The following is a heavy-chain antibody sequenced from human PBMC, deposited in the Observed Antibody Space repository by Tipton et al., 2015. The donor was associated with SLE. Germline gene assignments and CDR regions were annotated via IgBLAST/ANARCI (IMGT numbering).Heavy chain of an antibody. Sequence: TLSLTCTVSGGSISSGSYYWSWIRQPAGKGLEWIGRISTSGSSTYNPSLKSRVTISVDTSKNQFSLKLSSVTAADTAVYYCARGPFWSGSWDYWGQGTLVTVSS. CDR1: GGSISSGSYY. CDR3: ARGPFWSGSWDY. J-gene: IGHJ4*02. V-gene: IGHV4-61*02. D-gene: IGHD3-3*01. CDR2: ISTSGSS.